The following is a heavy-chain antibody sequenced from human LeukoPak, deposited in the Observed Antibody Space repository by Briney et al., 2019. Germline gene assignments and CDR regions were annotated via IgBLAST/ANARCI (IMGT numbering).Heavy chain of an antibody. CDR3: ARDAYNWNLFDY. V-gene: IGHV3-7*01. CDR1: GFTFSSYW. CDR2: IKQDGSEI. Sequence: PWGSLRLSCAASGFTFSSYWMSWVRQAPGKGLEWVANIKQDGSEIHYVDSVKGRFTISRENAKKSLYLQMNSLRAEDTAVYYCARDAYNWNLFDYWGQGTLVTVSS. D-gene: IGHD1-7*01. J-gene: IGHJ4*02.